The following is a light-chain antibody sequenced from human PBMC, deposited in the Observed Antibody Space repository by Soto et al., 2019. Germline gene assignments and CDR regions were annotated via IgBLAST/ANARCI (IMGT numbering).Light chain of an antibody. Sequence: QSALTQPASVSGSPGQSITISCTGTSSDVGGYNYVSWYQQHPGKAPKLLIYEVSKRPSVVSNRFSGSKSGNTASLTISGHQDEDVAVYYCRSYTSSSTFYVFGTGTKLTVL. V-gene: IGLV2-14*01. CDR3: RSYTSSSTFYV. CDR2: EVS. CDR1: SSDVGGYNY. J-gene: IGLJ1*01.